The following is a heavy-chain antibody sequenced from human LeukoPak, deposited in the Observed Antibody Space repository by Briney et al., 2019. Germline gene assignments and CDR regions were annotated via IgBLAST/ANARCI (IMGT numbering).Heavy chain of an antibody. CDR3: PKIYDFWSGYYFDY. V-gene: IGHV3-20*04. CDR2: INWNGGST. CDR1: GFTFDDYG. Sequence: PGGSLRLSCAASGFTFDDYGMSWVRQAPGKGLEWVSGINWNGGSTGYADSVKGRFTISRDNAKNSLYLQMNSLRAEDTALYYCPKIYDFWSGYYFDYWGQGTLVTVSS. J-gene: IGHJ4*02. D-gene: IGHD3-3*01.